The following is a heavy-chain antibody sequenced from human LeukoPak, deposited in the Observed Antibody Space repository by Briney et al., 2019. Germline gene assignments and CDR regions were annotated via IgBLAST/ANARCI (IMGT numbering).Heavy chain of an antibody. CDR2: INPNSGDS. CDR1: GYTFTSYY. Sequence: GASVKVSCKASGYTFTSYYIHWVRQAPGQGLEWMGWINPNSGDSNHTQKFQGRVTMTRDTSISTAYMELSNLRSDDTAVYYCARDRVYCSGTSCYVTSVDNWGQGTLVTVSS. V-gene: IGHV1-2*02. J-gene: IGHJ4*02. D-gene: IGHD2-2*01. CDR3: ARDRVYCSGTSCYVTSVDN.